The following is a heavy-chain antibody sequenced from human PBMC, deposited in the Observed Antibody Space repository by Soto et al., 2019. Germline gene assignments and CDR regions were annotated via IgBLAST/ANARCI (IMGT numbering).Heavy chain of an antibody. CDR3: ARELRRGSVWYWTEY. Sequence: SQTLSLTCAISGDSVSSNSAAWNWIRQSPSRGLEWLGRTYYRSKWFNDYAVSVKSRITISPDTSKNQFSLHLNSVTPEDTAVDYCARELRRGSVWYWTEYWGQGTLVTVSS. J-gene: IGHJ4*02. V-gene: IGHV6-1*01. CDR2: TYYRSKWFN. CDR1: GDSVSSNSAA. D-gene: IGHD6-19*01.